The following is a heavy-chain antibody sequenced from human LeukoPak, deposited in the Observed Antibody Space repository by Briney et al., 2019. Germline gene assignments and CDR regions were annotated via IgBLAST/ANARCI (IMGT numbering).Heavy chain of an antibody. J-gene: IGHJ6*04. CDR1: GFTFDDYA. D-gene: IGHD3-10*01. CDR2: ISWDGGST. V-gene: IGHV3-43D*04. CDR3: AKADYYGSGSYYNVDYYYGMDV. Sequence: PGGSLRLSCAASGFTFDDYAMHWVRQAPGKGLEWVSLISWDGGSTYYADSVKGRFTISRDNSKNSLYLQMNSLRAEDTALYYCAKADYYGSGSYYNVDYYYGMDVWGKGTTVSVPS.